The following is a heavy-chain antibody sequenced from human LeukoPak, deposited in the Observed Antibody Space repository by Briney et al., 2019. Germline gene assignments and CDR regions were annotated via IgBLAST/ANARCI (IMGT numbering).Heavy chain of an antibody. CDR3: AREPDYGGNLGAFDI. J-gene: IGHJ3*02. CDR2: IYHSGST. D-gene: IGHD4-23*01. V-gene: IGHV4-30-2*01. CDR1: GGSISSGGYS. Sequence: SETLSLTCAVSGGSISSGGYSWSWIRQPPGKGLEWIGYIYHSGSTYYNPSLKSQVTISVDRSKNQFSLKLSSVTAADTVVYYCAREPDYGGNLGAFDIWGQGTMVTVSS.